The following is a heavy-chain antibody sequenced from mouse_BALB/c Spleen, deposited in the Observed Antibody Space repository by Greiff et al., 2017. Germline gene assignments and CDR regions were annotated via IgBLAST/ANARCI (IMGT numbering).Heavy chain of an antibody. D-gene: IGHD2-3*01. CDR3: ARANGYYADY. J-gene: IGHJ2*01. CDR2: IYPGNGDT. V-gene: IGHV1-12*01. Sequence: LVEPGASVKMSCKASGYTFTSYNMHWVKQTPGQGLEWIGAIYPGNGDTSYNQKFKGKATLTADKSSSTAYMQLSSLTSEDSAVYYCARANGYYADYWGQGTTLTVSS. CDR1: GYTFTSYN.